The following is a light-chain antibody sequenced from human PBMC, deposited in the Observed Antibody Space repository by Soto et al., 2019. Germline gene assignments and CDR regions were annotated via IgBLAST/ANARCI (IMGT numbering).Light chain of an antibody. CDR2: RNN. J-gene: IGLJ3*02. CDR1: RSNIGSNY. CDR3: AAWDDSLSGPV. Sequence: QSVLTQPPSASGTPGQRVTISCSGSRSNIGSNYVYWYQLLPGTAPKLLIYRNNQRPSGVPDRFSGSKSGTSAALAISGLRSEDEADYYCAAWDDSLSGPVFGGGTKLTVL. V-gene: IGLV1-47*01.